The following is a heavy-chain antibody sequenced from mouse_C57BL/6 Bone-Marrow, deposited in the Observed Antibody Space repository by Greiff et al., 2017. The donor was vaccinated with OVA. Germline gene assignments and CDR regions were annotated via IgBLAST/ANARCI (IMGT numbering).Heavy chain of an antibody. CDR1: GFSFNTYA. Sequence: EVKLQESGGGLVQPKGSLKLSCAASGFSFNTYAMNWVRQAPGKGLEWVARIRSKSNNYATYYADSVKDRFTISRDDSESMLYLQMNNLKTEDTAMYYCGRHGGGYGRRRGGYAMDYWGQGTSVTVSS. CDR3: GRHGGGYGRRRGGYAMDY. V-gene: IGHV10-1*01. D-gene: IGHD3-1*01. J-gene: IGHJ4*01. CDR2: IRSKSNNYAT.